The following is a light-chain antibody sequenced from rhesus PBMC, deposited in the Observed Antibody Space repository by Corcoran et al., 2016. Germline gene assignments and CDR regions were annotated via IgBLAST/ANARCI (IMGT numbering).Light chain of an antibody. CDR2: TDN. Sequence: QSAPIQTTSVSGSLGQSVTISCTGTSSDIGRYNYVSWYRQQPGTTTKLIMYTDNMRPAGVSDRFSGSKSGNTASLTISGLPADDEADYYGCSYEASVTYICGSGTRLTVL. J-gene: IGLJ1*01. V-gene: IGLV2-11*01. CDR3: CSYEASVTYI. CDR1: SSDIGRYNY.